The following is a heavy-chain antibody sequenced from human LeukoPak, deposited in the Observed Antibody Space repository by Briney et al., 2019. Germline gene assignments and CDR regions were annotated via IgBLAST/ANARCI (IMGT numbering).Heavy chain of an antibody. CDR1: GFTLSDYY. CDR3: TGEKEAYNFGLAYYYYYMDV. Sequence: PGGSLRLSCAASGFTLSDYYMSWIRQAPGKGLEWVSYISSGGTIIYYGDSVKGRFTISRDSAKNSLSLQMNSLRPEDTAVYYCTGEKEAYNFGLAYYYYYMDVWGKGTTVTVSS. D-gene: IGHD1-1*01. V-gene: IGHV3-11*01. CDR2: ISSGGTII. J-gene: IGHJ6*03.